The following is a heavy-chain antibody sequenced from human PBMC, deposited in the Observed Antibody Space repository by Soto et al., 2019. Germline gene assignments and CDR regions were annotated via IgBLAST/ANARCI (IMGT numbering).Heavy chain of an antibody. CDR1: GGSISSGGYY. J-gene: IGHJ5*01. V-gene: IGHV4-31*03. CDR3: ATFGGSGDWRWFDS. Sequence: PSETLSLTCTVSGGSISSGGYYWSWIRQHPGKGLEWIGYIFYSGGTYYNPSLIRRVTISIDTSKNQLSLKLSSVTAADTAVYYCATFGGSGDWRWFDSWGQGTLVTVSS. D-gene: IGHD2-21*02. CDR2: IFYSGGT.